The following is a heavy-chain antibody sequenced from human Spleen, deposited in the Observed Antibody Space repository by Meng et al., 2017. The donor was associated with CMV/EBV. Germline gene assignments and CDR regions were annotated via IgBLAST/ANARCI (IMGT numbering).Heavy chain of an antibody. Sequence: GGSLRLSCAASGFTFSSYWMSWVHQAPGKGLEWVSYISSGGNTKYYADSVKGRFTISRDNAKNSLYLQMNSLRAEDTAVYYCARERGYDSSGYYTTTYFDYWGQGTLVTVSS. CDR3: ARERGYDSSGYYTTTYFDY. CDR1: GFTFSSYW. V-gene: IGHV3-48*04. J-gene: IGHJ4*02. D-gene: IGHD3-22*01. CDR2: ISSGGNTK.